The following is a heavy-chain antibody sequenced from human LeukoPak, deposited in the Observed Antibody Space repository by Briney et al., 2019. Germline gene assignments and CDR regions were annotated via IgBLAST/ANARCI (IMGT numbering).Heavy chain of an antibody. Sequence: GASVKVSCKASGGTFSSYAISWVRQAPGQGLEWMGGIIPIFGTANYAQKFQGRVTITADESTSTAYMELSSLRSEDTAVYYCARVTWGVGEEQWRHDYWGQGTLVTVSS. CDR2: IIPIFGTA. CDR1: GGTFSSYA. D-gene: IGHD6-19*01. J-gene: IGHJ4*02. V-gene: IGHV1-69*13. CDR3: ARVTWGVGEEQWRHDY.